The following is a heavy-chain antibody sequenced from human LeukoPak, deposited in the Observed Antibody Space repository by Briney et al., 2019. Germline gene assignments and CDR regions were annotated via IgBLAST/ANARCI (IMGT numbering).Heavy chain of an antibody. CDR1: GFTFSSYE. V-gene: IGHV3-48*03. CDR2: ISSSGSTI. Sequence: GGSLRLSCAASGFTFSSYEMNWVRQALGKGLEWFSYISSSGSTIYYADSVKGRFTISRDNAKNSLYLQMNSLRAEDTAVYYCARAGGRTDSSGWYDDYWGQGTLVTVSS. D-gene: IGHD6-19*01. J-gene: IGHJ4*02. CDR3: ARAGGRTDSSGWYDDY.